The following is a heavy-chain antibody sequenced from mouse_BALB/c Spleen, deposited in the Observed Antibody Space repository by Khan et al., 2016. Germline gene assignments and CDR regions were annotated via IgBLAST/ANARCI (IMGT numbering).Heavy chain of an antibody. Sequence: EVELVESGPGLVKPSQSLSLSCSVTGYSITSGYYWNWIRQFPGNRLEWMGYISYDGDNGYNPSLKNRISITRDTSKNQYFLQLNSVTTEDTASSYCARFGYDGWFAYWGQGTLVTVSA. CDR3: ARFGYDGWFAY. J-gene: IGHJ3*01. CDR2: ISYDGDN. V-gene: IGHV3-6*02. D-gene: IGHD2-2*01. CDR1: GYSITSGYY.